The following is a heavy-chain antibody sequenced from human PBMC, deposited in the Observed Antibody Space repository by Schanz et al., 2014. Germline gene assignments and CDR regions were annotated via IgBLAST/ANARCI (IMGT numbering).Heavy chain of an antibody. CDR1: GVTVNTNY. D-gene: IGHD5-12*01. Sequence: EVQLVESGGGLIQPGGSLRLSCAVSGVTVNTNYMSWVRQAPGKGLEVSSSRNINSGSTQYEHSLKGRFIISIDSSKNTLFLQMNSLRAEDTAVYFCARDGGRDGYNVAFDVWGQGTLVTVSS. CDR3: ARDGGRDGYNVAFDV. J-gene: IGHJ3*01. V-gene: IGHV3-53*01. CDR2: RNINSGST.